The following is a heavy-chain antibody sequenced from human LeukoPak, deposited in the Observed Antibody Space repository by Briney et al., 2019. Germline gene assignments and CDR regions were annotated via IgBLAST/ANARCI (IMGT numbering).Heavy chain of an antibody. V-gene: IGHV3-21*04. CDR2: ISSSISYI. Sequence: GGSLRLSCAASGFTFSSYSMNWVRQAPGKGLEWVSSISSSISYIYYADSVKGRFTISRDNAKNSLHLQMNSLRAEDTARYYCAKTSRVNSNYDSPFDYWGQGTLVIVSS. CDR1: GFTFSSYS. CDR3: AKTSRVNSNYDSPFDY. D-gene: IGHD5-12*01. J-gene: IGHJ4*02.